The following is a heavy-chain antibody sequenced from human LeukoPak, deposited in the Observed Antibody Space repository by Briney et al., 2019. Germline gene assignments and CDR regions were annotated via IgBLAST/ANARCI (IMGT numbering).Heavy chain of an antibody. J-gene: IGHJ4*02. V-gene: IGHV3-23*01. CDR2: ISTSGNT. D-gene: IGHD1-7*01. CDR1: GLTFSAFA. CDR3: ARGLRGNYDY. Sequence: GGSLRLSWAPSGLTFSAFAMAWVRQAPGKGMEWVSSISTSGNTYYADSVKGRFTISRDNSKNTLYLQMNSLTAEDTAVYYCARGLRGNYDYWGQGTLVTVSS.